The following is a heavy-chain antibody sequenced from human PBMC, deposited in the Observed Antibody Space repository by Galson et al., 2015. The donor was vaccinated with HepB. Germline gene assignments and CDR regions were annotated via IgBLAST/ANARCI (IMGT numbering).Heavy chain of an antibody. CDR3: AQENVVVINDGGWFDP. CDR2: IIPIFGTV. J-gene: IGHJ5*02. Sequence: SVKVSCKASGITFNNNAIAWVRQAPGQGLEWMGGIIPIFGTVNYGQKFQGRVTITADESTGTVYMEMSSLTSDDTAIYYCAQENVVVINDGGWFDPWGQGFLVTVSS. D-gene: IGHD2-21*01. V-gene: IGHV1-69*13. CDR1: GITFNNNA.